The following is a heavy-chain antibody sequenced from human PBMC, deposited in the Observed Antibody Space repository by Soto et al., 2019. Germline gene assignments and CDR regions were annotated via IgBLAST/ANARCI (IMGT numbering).Heavy chain of an antibody. J-gene: IGHJ5*02. Sequence: PGGYLRLSCAASGFTFSSYSMNWVRQAPGKGLEWVSSISSSSSYIYYADSVKGRFTISRDNAKNSLYLQMNSLRAEDTALYYCARDSSRTFDPWGQGTLVTVSS. CDR3: ARDSSRTFDP. CDR1: GFTFSSYS. D-gene: IGHD6-6*01. CDR2: ISSSSSYI. V-gene: IGHV3-21*01.